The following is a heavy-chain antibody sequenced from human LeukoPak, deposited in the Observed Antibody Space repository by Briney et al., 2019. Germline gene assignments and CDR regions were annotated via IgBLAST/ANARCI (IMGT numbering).Heavy chain of an antibody. CDR1: GYSISSGSY. D-gene: IGHD2-15*01. J-gene: IGHJ3*02. CDR2: IYHSGIT. V-gene: IGHV4-38-2*02. Sequence: SETLSLTCTVSGYSISSGSYWGWIRQPPGKGLEWIGTIYHSGITYYNPPLKSRVTISVDTSKNQFSLKLTSVTAADTAVYYCAKVYCSGGSCYSSDAFDIWGQGTMVTVSS. CDR3: AKVYCSGGSCYSSDAFDI.